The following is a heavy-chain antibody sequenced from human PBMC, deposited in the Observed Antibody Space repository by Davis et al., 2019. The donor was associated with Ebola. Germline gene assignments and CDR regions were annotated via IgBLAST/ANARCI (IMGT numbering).Heavy chain of an antibody. CDR1: GFTFSSYA. Sequence: PGGSLRLSCAASGFTFSSYAMSWVRQAPGKGLEWVSAISGSGGSTYYADSVKGRFTTSRDNSKKTMYLQMNSLRAEDTAVYYCARSGLSFGVVKYHYGMDAWGKGTTVTVSS. D-gene: IGHD3-3*01. J-gene: IGHJ6*04. CDR3: ARSGLSFGVVKYHYGMDA. V-gene: IGHV3-23*01. CDR2: ISGSGGST.